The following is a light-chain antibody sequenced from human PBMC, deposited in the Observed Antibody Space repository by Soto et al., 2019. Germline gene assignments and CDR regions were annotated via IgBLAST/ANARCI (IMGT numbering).Light chain of an antibody. J-gene: IGKJ1*01. CDR2: DAS. V-gene: IGKV3-11*01. Sequence: EIVLTQSPATLSLSPGERATLSCRASQSVSSYLAWYQQKPGQAPRLLIYDASNRATGIPARFSGSGSGTDFTLTISSLEPEDLAIYHCPQPTNWPRAFGQGTQVDIK. CDR1: QSVSSY. CDR3: PQPTNWPRA.